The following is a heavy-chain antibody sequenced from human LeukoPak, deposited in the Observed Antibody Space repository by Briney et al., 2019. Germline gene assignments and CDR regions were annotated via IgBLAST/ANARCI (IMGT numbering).Heavy chain of an antibody. Sequence: GGSLRLSCAASGFTFSTYSMSWVRQAPGKGLECVANIKQDGSEKNYVDSVLGRFTISRDNAENSLYLQMNSLRAEDTAVYYCARGGTTVTARDYFDYWGEGTLVTVS. J-gene: IGHJ4*02. D-gene: IGHD4-11*01. CDR1: GFTFSTYS. V-gene: IGHV3-7*01. CDR2: IKQDGSEK. CDR3: ARGGTTVTARDYFDY.